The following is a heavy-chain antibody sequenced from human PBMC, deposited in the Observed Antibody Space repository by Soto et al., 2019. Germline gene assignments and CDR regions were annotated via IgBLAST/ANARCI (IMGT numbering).Heavy chain of an antibody. CDR2: ISYDGNNK. V-gene: IGHV3-30*14. Sequence: QVQLVESGGGVVQPGRSLRLSCAASGFTFSSYAMHWVRQAPGKGLEWVAVISYDGNNKYYADSVKGRFTISRDKSKYTLYLQMNSLRPEDTAVYFCARGPLGYGTHWGQGTLVTVSS. J-gene: IGHJ4*02. D-gene: IGHD2-8*01. CDR1: GFTFSSYA. CDR3: ARGPLGYGTH.